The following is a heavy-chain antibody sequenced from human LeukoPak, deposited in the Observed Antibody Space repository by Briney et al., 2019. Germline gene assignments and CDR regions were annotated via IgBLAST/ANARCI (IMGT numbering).Heavy chain of an antibody. CDR2: IIDTGST. V-gene: IGHV4-59*01. CDR1: GDSIRTYY. CDR3: ARGLMRNFDWSRPKWYIDV. D-gene: IGHD3-9*01. J-gene: IGHJ6*03. Sequence: SETLSLTCSVSGDSIRTYYWSWIRQPPGKGLEWIGYIIDTGSTNYKPSLKTRLTMSVDVSKNQISLKLSSVTAADTAIYYCARGLMRNFDWSRPKWYIDVWAKGTTVTVSS.